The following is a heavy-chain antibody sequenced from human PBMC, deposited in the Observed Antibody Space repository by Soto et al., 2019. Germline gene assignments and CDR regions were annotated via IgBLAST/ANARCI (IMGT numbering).Heavy chain of an antibody. Sequence: QVQLQQWGAGLLKPSETLSLTCAVYGGSFSGYYWSWIRQPPGKGLAWIGEINHSGSTNYNPSLKSRVTISVDTSKNQFSLKLSSVTAADTAVYYCAGYTRQSDNWFDPWGQGTLVTVSS. J-gene: IGHJ5*02. V-gene: IGHV4-34*01. D-gene: IGHD2-2*02. CDR1: GGSFSGYY. CDR2: INHSGST. CDR3: AGYTRQSDNWFDP.